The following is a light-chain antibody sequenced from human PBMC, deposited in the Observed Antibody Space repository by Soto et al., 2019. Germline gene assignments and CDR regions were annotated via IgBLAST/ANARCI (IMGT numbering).Light chain of an antibody. CDR1: SSDVGSYNR. CDR2: EVS. CDR3: SSYTSSSTYV. Sequence: QSVLTQPPSVSGSPGRSVAISCTGTSSDVGSYNRVSWYQQPPGTAPKVMIYEVSNRPSGVPDRFSGSKSGNTASLTISGLQAEDEADYYCSSYTSSSTYVFGTGTKVTVL. V-gene: IGLV2-18*02. J-gene: IGLJ1*01.